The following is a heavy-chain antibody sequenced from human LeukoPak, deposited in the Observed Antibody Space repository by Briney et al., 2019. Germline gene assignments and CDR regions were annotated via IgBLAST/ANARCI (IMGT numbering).Heavy chain of an antibody. CDR3: ARLTGAMNYFDY. D-gene: IGHD2-2*01. V-gene: IGHV1-2*02. CDR1: GYTFTGYY. CDR2: INPDSGGT. J-gene: IGHJ4*02. Sequence: ASVKASCKASGYTFTGYYMHWVRQAPGQGLEWMGWINPDSGGTNYAQKFQGRVTMTRDTSISTANMELSRLRSDDTAVYYCARLTGAMNYFDYWGQGTLVTVSS.